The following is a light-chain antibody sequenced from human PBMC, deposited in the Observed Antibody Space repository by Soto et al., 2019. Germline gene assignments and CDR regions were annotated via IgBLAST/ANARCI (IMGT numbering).Light chain of an antibody. CDR2: GAS. Sequence: EIVLTQSPGTLSLSPGERATLSCRASQSVSSSYLAWYQQKPGQAPRLLIYGASSRATGIPDRFSGSGSGTDFTRTISRLEPEDFAVYYCKQYGSSPWTFGQGTKVEIK. J-gene: IGKJ1*01. CDR1: QSVSSSY. V-gene: IGKV3-20*01. CDR3: KQYGSSPWT.